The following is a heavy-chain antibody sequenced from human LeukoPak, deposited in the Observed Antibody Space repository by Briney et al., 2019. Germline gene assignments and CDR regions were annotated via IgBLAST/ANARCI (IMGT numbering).Heavy chain of an antibody. D-gene: IGHD3-22*01. V-gene: IGHV4-30-4*01. Sequence: SETLSLTCTVSGGSISSGDYYWSWIRQPPGKGLEWIGYIYYSGSTYYNPSLKSRVTISVDTSKNQFSPKLSSVTAADTAVYYCARDREYYYDSSGYVYYFDYWGQGTLVTVSS. CDR3: ARDREYYYDSSGYVYYFDY. CDR1: GGSISSGDYY. CDR2: IYYSGST. J-gene: IGHJ4*02.